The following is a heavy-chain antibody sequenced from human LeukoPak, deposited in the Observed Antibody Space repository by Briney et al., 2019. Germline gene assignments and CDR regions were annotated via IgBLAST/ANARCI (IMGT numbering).Heavy chain of an antibody. J-gene: IGHJ4*02. V-gene: IGHV4-59*01. D-gene: IGHD3-22*01. CDR2: IYYSGST. Sequence: SETLSLTCIVSGGSISSYYWSWIRQPPGKGLEWIGYIYYSGSTNYNPSLKSRVTISIDTSKNQFSLKLSSVTAADTAVYYCARVPVGYYDSSGYFDYWGQGTLVTVSS. CDR1: GGSISSYY. CDR3: ARVPVGYYDSSGYFDY.